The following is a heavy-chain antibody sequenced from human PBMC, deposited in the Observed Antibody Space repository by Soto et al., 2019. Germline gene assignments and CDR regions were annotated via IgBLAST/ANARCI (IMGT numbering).Heavy chain of an antibody. CDR2: IYSGGST. J-gene: IGHJ4*02. D-gene: IGHD2-15*01. Sequence: GGSLRLSCAASGFTVSSNYMSWVRQAPGKGLEWVSVIYSGGSTYYADSVKGRFTISRDNSKNTLYLQMNSLRAEDTAVYYCARGSPSVAATLDYWGQGTLVTVSS. V-gene: IGHV3-53*01. CDR3: ARGSPSVAATLDY. CDR1: GFTVSSNY.